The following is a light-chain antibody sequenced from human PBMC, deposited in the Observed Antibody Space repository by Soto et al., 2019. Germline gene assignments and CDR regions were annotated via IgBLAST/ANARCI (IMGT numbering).Light chain of an antibody. J-gene: IGKJ1*01. CDR1: QTISTW. CDR2: DAS. Sequence: DIQVTQSPPTLSASVGDRVTITCRASQTISTWMAWYQQKPGRAPKLLVYDASTLQSDVASRFSGSGSGTEFTLIISGLQPDDSATYYCLQDINYPWTFGQGTKVDIK. V-gene: IGKV1-5*01. CDR3: LQDINYPWT.